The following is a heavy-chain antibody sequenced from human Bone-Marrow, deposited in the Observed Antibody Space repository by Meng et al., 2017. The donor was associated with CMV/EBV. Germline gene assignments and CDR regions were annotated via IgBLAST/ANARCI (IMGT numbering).Heavy chain of an antibody. CDR3: ARLLGHSSWYFMDV. J-gene: IGHJ6*02. CDR1: GYSFTSYC. Sequence: GGSLRLSCKGSGYSFTSYCIGWVRQMPGKGLEWMGIIYPGDSDTRYSPSFQGQVTISADKSISTAYLQWSSLKASDTAMYYCARLLGHSSWYFMDVWGQGTTVTVSS. V-gene: IGHV5-51*01. D-gene: IGHD6-13*01. CDR2: IYPGDSDT.